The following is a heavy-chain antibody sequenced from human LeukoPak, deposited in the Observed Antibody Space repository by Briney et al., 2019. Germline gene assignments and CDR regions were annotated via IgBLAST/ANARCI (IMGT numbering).Heavy chain of an antibody. CDR3: ARAESGYGLFDY. J-gene: IGHJ4*02. CDR2: ISYDGSNK. CDR1: GFTFSSYA. D-gene: IGHD3-3*01. Sequence: GGSLRLSCAASGFTFSSYAMHWVRQAPGKGLEWVVVISYDGSNKYYADSVKGRFTISRDNSKNTLYLQMNSLRAEDTAVYYCARAESGYGLFDYWGQGTLVTVSS. V-gene: IGHV3-30-3*01.